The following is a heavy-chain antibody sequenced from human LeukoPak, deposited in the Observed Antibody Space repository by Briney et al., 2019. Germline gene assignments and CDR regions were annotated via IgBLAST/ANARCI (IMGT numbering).Heavy chain of an antibody. CDR1: GFAFSSYS. D-gene: IGHD3-22*01. CDR2: ITTSSSAI. Sequence: QPGGSLRLSCAASGFAFSSYSMNWVRQASGKGLEWVSYITTSSSAIYYADSVKGRFTISRDNAKNSLYLQMNTLRAEDTAVYYCARKSGSSGYPFDYWGQGTVVTVSS. J-gene: IGHJ4*02. CDR3: ARKSGSSGYPFDY. V-gene: IGHV3-48*01.